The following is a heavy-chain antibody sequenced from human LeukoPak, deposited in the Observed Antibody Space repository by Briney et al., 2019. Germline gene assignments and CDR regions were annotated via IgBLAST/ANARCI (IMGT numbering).Heavy chain of an antibody. D-gene: IGHD3-10*01. Sequence: PGGTLRLSCAASGFTFSSYGMSWVRQAPGKGLEWVSTITGSGGSTYYADSVKGRFTISRDNSKNTLYLQMNGLRAEDTAVYYCATRGYYGSGRHYFDYWGQGTLVTVSS. J-gene: IGHJ4*02. CDR2: ITGSGGST. V-gene: IGHV3-23*01. CDR1: GFTFSSYG. CDR3: ATRGYYGSGRHYFDY.